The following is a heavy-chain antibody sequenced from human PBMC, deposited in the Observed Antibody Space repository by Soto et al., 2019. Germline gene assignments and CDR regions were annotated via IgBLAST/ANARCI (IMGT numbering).Heavy chain of an antibody. V-gene: IGHV3-30-3*01. CDR1: GFTFSSYA. Sequence: GGSLRLSCAASGFTFSSYAMHWVRQAPGKGLEWVAVISYDGSNKYYADSVKGRFTISRDNSKNTLYLQMNSPRAEDTAVYYCARDKGDSSSSFDYWGQGTLVTVSS. CDR2: ISYDGSNK. J-gene: IGHJ4*02. D-gene: IGHD6-6*01. CDR3: ARDKGDSSSSFDY.